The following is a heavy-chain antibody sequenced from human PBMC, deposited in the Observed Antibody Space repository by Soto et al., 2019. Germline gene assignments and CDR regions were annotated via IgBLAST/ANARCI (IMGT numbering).Heavy chain of an antibody. CDR1: GFSLSTSGVG. J-gene: IGHJ4*02. V-gene: IGHV2-5*02. Sequence: QITLKESGPTLVKPTQTLTLTCTFSGFSLSTSGVGVGWIRQPPGKALEWLALIYCDDDKRYSPSLKSRLTTTTDPSQDHVVLTMPNMDPVDTPTYYRPRALAGYFDSWGQGTLVTVS. CDR3: PRALAGYFDS. CDR2: IYCDDDK.